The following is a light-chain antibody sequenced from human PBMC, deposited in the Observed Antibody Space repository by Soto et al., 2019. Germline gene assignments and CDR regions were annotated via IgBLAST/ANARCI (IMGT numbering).Light chain of an antibody. V-gene: IGKV2-28*01. Sequence: DIVMTQSPLSLPVTPGEPASISCRSSQSLLHSNGYNYLDWYLQKPGQSPQLLIYLGSYRASGVPDRFSGSGSGRDFTLKISRVEAEDVGVYYCMQTLQTPRTFGQGTKVEIK. CDR1: QSLLHSNGYNY. CDR2: LGS. CDR3: MQTLQTPRT. J-gene: IGKJ1*01.